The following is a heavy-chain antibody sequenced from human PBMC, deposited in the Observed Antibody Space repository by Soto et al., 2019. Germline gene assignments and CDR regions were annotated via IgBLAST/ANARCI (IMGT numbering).Heavy chain of an antibody. J-gene: IGHJ4*02. CDR2: INPNGGST. CDR3: GRGLTSGDY. CDR1: GYTFTSFY. Sequence: QVQLVQSGAEVKNPGASVKLSCKASGYTFTSFYIHWVRQAPGQGLEWMAIINPNGGSTNYAPNLPGRVPLTRDTSTNAVDMELSSSGSEDRAVYYCGRGLTSGDYWGQGTLVTVSS. D-gene: IGHD7-27*01. V-gene: IGHV1-46*01.